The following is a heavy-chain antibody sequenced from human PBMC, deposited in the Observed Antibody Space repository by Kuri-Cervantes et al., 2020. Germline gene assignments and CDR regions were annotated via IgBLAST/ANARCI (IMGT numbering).Heavy chain of an antibody. CDR1: GFSFSSNW. CDR2: ISWNSGSI. J-gene: IGHJ6*02. Sequence: SLKISCAASGFSFSSNWMHWVRQAPGKGLEWVSGISWNSGSIGYADSVKGRFTISRDNGKNSLYLQMNSLRDEDTALYYCVRRQGWSGMDVWGQGITVTVSS. V-gene: IGHV3-9*01. CDR3: VRRQGWSGMDV.